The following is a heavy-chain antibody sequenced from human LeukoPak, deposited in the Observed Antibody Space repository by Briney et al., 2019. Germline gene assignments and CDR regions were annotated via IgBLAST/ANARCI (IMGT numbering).Heavy chain of an antibody. CDR1: GFTFSSYE. J-gene: IGHJ6*02. CDR2: ISYDGSNK. D-gene: IGHD3-10*01. Sequence: GGSLRLSCAASGFTFSSYEMNWVRQAPGKGLEWVAVISYDGSNKYYADSVKGRFTISRDNSKNTLYLQMNSLRAEDTAVYYCARESGPMVRGVIRINYYYYYGMDVWGQGTTVTVSS. V-gene: IGHV3-33*08. CDR3: ARESGPMVRGVIRINYYYYYGMDV.